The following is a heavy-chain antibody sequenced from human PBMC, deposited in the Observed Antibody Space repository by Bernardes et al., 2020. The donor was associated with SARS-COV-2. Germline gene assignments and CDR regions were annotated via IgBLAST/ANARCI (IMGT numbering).Heavy chain of an antibody. CDR2: INNDGKNT. D-gene: IGHD2-15*01. Sequence: GGSLRLSCVASGFAFSDFGMAWVRQAPGKGLEWVSTINNDGKNTHYADPVKGRFTISRDNSKNLLYLQMNSLRAEDTAVYYCANDDGVDVFFDYWGQGTLVTVSS. V-gene: IGHV3-23*01. CDR3: ANDDGVDVFFDY. CDR1: GFAFSDFG. J-gene: IGHJ4*02.